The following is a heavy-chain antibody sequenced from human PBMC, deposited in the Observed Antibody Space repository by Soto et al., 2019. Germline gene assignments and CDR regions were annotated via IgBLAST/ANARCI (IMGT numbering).Heavy chain of an antibody. CDR1: VFTFSKAW. D-gene: IGHD3-16*01. CDR3: SRDDFDYVWGSSGMDV. Sequence: PGGPLRLCCAAPVFTFSKAWMSWVRQAPGRGLEWVGRIKSRSDGGTTEYAAAVKGRFTISRDDSKNTLDLQLNSLKSEDTAVYYCSRDDFDYVWGSSGMDVWGQGTTVTVSS. J-gene: IGHJ6*02. CDR2: IKSRSDGGTT. V-gene: IGHV3-15*01.